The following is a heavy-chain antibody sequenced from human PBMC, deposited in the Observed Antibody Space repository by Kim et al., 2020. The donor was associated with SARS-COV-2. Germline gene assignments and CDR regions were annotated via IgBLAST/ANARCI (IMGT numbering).Heavy chain of an antibody. D-gene: IGHD6-13*01. Sequence: SETLSLTCAVYGGSFSGYYWSWIRQPPGKGLEWIGEINHSGSTNYNPSLKSRVTISVDTSKNQFSLKLSSVTAADTAVYYCARGYSSSWFDPWGQGTLVTVSS. V-gene: IGHV4-34*01. CDR3: ARGYSSSWFDP. J-gene: IGHJ5*02. CDR2: INHSGST. CDR1: GGSFSGYY.